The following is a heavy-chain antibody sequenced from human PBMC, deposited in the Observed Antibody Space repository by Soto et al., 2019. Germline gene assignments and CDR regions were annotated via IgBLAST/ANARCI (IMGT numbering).Heavy chain of an antibody. CDR3: ARAGFSYGHLLF. CDR1: GGPIKTGDYY. V-gene: IGHV4-30-4*01. CDR2: VFYSGAT. J-gene: IGHJ4*02. Sequence: TLSLTCNVSGGPIKTGDYYWNWIRQPPGKGLEWIGYVFYSGATNYSPSLKSRAAISMDTSKNQFSLSLTSVTAADTAVYYCARAGFSYGHLLFWGQGIRVTVS. D-gene: IGHD3-10*01.